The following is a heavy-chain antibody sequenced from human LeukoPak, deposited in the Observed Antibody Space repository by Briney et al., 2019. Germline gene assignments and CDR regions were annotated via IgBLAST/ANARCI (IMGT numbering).Heavy chain of an antibody. Sequence: SETLSLTCTVAGGSISSHDWSWIRQPPGKGLEWIGRIYASGTTNYNPSLKSRVTMSIDRSKSQFSLQLASVTAADAAVYYCARGTYFSDTYYFDYWGQGTLVTVSS. CDR2: IYASGTT. J-gene: IGHJ4*02. D-gene: IGHD3-22*01. CDR3: ARGTYFSDTYYFDY. V-gene: IGHV4-4*07. CDR1: GGSISSHD.